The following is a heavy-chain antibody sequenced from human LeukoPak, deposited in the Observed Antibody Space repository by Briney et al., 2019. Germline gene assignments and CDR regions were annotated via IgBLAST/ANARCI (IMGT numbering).Heavy chain of an antibody. CDR2: ISSSSNI. CDR3: ARGAGYCTSTSCHLWSDY. V-gene: IGHV3-21*06. Sequence: GGSLRLSCAASGFTFSSYSTNWVRQAPGKGLEWVSSISSSSNIYYADSVKGRFAISRDNAKNSLYLQMNSLRAEDTAVYYCARGAGYCTSTSCHLWSDYWGQGTLVTVSS. CDR1: GFTFSSYS. J-gene: IGHJ4*02. D-gene: IGHD2-2*01.